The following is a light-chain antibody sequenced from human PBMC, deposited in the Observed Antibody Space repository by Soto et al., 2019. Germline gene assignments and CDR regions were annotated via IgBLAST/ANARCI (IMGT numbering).Light chain of an antibody. CDR1: QSVSSW. J-gene: IGKJ1*01. V-gene: IGKV1-5*01. CDR2: DVS. Sequence: DIQMTQSPSILSASVGDRVTITCRASQSVSSWLAWYQQKPGKAPKLLIYDVSSLQSGVPSRFSGSGSGTEFTLTISNLQPDDSATYYCQQYSSYWTFGQGTKVDIK. CDR3: QQYSSYWT.